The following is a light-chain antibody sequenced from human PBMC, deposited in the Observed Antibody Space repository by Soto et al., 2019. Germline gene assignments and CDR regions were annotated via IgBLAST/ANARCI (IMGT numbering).Light chain of an antibody. CDR2: GAS. CDR3: QQHGSSPIT. CDR1: QGVSRK. J-gene: IGKJ5*01. V-gene: IGKV3-15*01. Sequence: DIVMTQSPATLSVAPGERVTFSCRASQGVSRKLAWYQHKPGQAPRLLISGASTGATGIPARFSGSGSGTEFTLTISSLQSEDFAVYYCQQHGSSPITFGQGTLLEIK.